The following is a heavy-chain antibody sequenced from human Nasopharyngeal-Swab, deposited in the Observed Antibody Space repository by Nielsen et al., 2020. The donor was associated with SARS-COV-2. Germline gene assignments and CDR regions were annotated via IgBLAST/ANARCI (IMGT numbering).Heavy chain of an antibody. V-gene: IGHV1-8*01. CDR2: MSPTSGKT. D-gene: IGHD5-18*01. Sequence: ASVKVSCKATEYIFSTFDINWVRQATGQGLEWMGWMSPTSGKTESAQKFQGRITMTGDTSTSTAYMELSSLTSEDTAIYYCVTPGYRSGHYFFDNWGQGTLVTVSS. J-gene: IGHJ4*02. CDR3: VTPGYRSGHYFFDN. CDR1: EYIFSTFD.